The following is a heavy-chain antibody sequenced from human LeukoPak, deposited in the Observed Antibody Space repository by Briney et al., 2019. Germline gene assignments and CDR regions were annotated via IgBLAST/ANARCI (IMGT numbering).Heavy chain of an antibody. J-gene: IGHJ4*02. D-gene: IGHD4-17*01. CDR1: GFTFKNAW. CDR3: TRVIYTVTAYY. V-gene: IGHV3-15*01. CDR2: IKSKAHGGTT. Sequence: GGSLRLSCAASGFTFKNAWMSWVRQAPGKGLEWVGRIKSKAHGGTTDYAAPVKDRFTISRDDSKSIAYLQMNSLKTEDTAVYYCTRVIYTVTAYYWGQGTLVTVSS.